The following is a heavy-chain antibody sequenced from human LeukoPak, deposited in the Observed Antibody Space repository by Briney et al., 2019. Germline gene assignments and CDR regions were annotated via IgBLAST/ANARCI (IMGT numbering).Heavy chain of an antibody. V-gene: IGHV4-39*07. CDR3: ARAGGFLEWLSYYYYYYYMDV. CDR2: IYYSGST. D-gene: IGHD3-3*01. Sequence: PSETLSLTCTVSGGSISSTSYYWGWIRQPPGKGLEWIGSIYYSGSTYYNPSLKSRVTISVDTSKSQFSLKLSSVTASDTAVYYCARAGGFLEWLSYYYYYYYMDVWGKGTTVTVSS. CDR1: GGSISSTSYY. J-gene: IGHJ6*03.